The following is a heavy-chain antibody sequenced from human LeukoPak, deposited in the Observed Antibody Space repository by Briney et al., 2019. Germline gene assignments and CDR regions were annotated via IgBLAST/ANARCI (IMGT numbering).Heavy chain of an antibody. D-gene: IGHD2-2*01. CDR2: INPNSGGT. V-gene: IGHV1-2*06. J-gene: IGHJ6*04. Sequence: ASVKVSCKASGYTFTGYYIHWVRQAPGQGLEWMGLINPNSGGTNFAQQFQGRVTMTTDTSISTAYMELSRLRSDDTAVYYCALSGGYCSSISCSSPMDVWGRGTTVTVSS. CDR1: GYTFTGYY. CDR3: ALSGGYCSSISCSSPMDV.